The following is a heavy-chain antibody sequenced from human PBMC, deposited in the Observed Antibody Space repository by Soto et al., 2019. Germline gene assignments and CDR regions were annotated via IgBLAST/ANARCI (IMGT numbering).Heavy chain of an antibody. D-gene: IGHD2-2*01. Sequence: GGSLRLSCAASGFTFSSHGMHWVRQAPGRGLEWVAIIWYDGGNKYYAESVKGRFTISRDNSKNTLFLQMNSLRAEDTGVYYCARDSDAFEFKWFDPWGQGTLVTVSS. J-gene: IGHJ5*02. CDR3: ARDSDAFEFKWFDP. V-gene: IGHV3-33*01. CDR2: IWYDGGNK. CDR1: GFTFSSHG.